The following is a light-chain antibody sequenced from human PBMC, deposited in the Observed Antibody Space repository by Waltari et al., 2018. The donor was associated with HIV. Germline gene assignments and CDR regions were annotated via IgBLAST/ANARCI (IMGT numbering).Light chain of an antibody. V-gene: IGKV3-20*01. Sequence: ETVFTQSTDTVSLSPGARATLSCRASQSIVSNYLAWYQQRPGQAPRLLIYGGFYRATGVPDRFSGSGSGTEFSLTITSLEPGDFGLYYCHQYTSPWTFGQGTRVEIK. CDR2: GGF. CDR1: QSIVSNY. J-gene: IGKJ1*01. CDR3: HQYTSPWT.